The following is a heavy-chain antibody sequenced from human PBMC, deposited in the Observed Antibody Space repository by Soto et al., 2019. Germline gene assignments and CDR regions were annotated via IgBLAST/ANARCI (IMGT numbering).Heavy chain of an antibody. CDR1: GYTFTRYN. CDR3: AMVRGDGIEYAFDD. CDR2: INPSGGTT. D-gene: IGHD2-15*01. Sequence: ASVKVSCKASGYTFTRYNVHGVRQAPGRGLEWMAIINPSGGTTYYVQKFEGRVTLTTDTSTSTVYMELSSLTSDDTAVYYCAMVRGDGIEYAFDDCGQGTPVTFSS. J-gene: IGHJ4*01. V-gene: IGHV1-46*01.